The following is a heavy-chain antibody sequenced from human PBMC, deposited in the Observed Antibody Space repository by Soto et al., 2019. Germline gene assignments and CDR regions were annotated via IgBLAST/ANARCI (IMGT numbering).Heavy chain of an antibody. CDR2: MNPNSGDT. J-gene: IGHJ5*02. D-gene: IGHD6-19*01. CDR3: AGGRLAGRPYWLDP. V-gene: IGHV1-8*01. CDR1: GYTFTSYD. Sequence: QVQLVQSGAEVKKPGASVKVSCKASGYTFTSYDINWVRQATGQGLEWMGWMNPNSGDTGYAQKFQGRVTMTRDTSISTAYIEVSGLTSEDTAVYYCAGGRLAGRPYWLDPWGQGTQVTVSS.